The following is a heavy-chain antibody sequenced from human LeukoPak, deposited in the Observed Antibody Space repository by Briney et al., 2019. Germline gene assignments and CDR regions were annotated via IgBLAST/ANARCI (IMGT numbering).Heavy chain of an antibody. CDR3: TRSRFCSAGTRPPGY. Sequence: PGGSLRLSCAASGFTFSDYSMNWVRQAPGKGLEWVSSISTSSSFMYYADSVKGRFTVSRDNAKNSLYLQMNSLRAEDTAVYYCTRSRFCSAGTRPPGYWGQGTLVTVSS. D-gene: IGHD2-15*01. V-gene: IGHV3-21*01. CDR1: GFTFSDYS. J-gene: IGHJ4*02. CDR2: ISTSSSFM.